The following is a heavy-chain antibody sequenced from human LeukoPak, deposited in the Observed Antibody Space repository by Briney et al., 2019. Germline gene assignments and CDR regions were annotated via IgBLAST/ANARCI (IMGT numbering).Heavy chain of an antibody. CDR2: INPNSGGT. CDR1: GYTFTGYY. Sequence: GASVKVSCKASGYTFTGYYMHWVRQAPGQGLEWMGWINPNSGGTNCAQKFQGRVTMTRDTSISTAYMELSRLRSDDTAVYYCARGVTGTLYYYYYMDVWGKGTTVTVSS. V-gene: IGHV1-2*02. CDR3: ARGVTGTLYYYYYMDV. D-gene: IGHD1/OR15-1a*01. J-gene: IGHJ6*03.